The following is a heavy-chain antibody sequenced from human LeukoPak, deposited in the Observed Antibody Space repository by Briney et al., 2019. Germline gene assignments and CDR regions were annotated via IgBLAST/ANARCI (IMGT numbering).Heavy chain of an antibody. D-gene: IGHD3-3*01. J-gene: IGHJ6*02. Sequence: ASVTVSCKASGYTFTSYDINWVRQATGQGLEWMGWMNPNSGNTGYAQKFQGRVTMTRNTSISTAYMELSSLRSEDTAVYYCARGRARRFLEWLSSPFYYYYGMDVWGQGTTVTVSS. CDR2: MNPNSGNT. CDR3: ARGRARRFLEWLSSPFYYYYGMDV. V-gene: IGHV1-8*01. CDR1: GYTFTSYD.